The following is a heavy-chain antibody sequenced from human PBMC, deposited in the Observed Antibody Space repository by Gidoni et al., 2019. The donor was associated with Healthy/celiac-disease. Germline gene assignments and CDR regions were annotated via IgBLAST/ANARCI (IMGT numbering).Heavy chain of an antibody. Sequence: EVQLLESGGGSLQPGGSLRPSCAASGCTFSSYAMSWVRQDPGKGLEWVSAISGSGGSTYYADSVEGRFTISRDNSKNTLYLQMNSLRAEDTAVYYCAKAPGAVNSGGIFDYWGQGTLVTVSS. CDR2: ISGSGGST. D-gene: IGHD3-16*01. CDR1: GCTFSSYA. V-gene: IGHV3-23*01. J-gene: IGHJ4*02. CDR3: AKAPGAVNSGGIFDY.